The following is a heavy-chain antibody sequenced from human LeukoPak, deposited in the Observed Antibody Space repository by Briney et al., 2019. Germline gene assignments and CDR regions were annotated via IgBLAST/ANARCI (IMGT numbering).Heavy chain of an antibody. CDR1: AFTFSSYA. CDR2: ISGSGTST. V-gene: IGHV3-23*01. CDR3: AKGGGCIVGGTCSLSYYYGMDV. J-gene: IGHJ6*02. Sequence: GGSLRVSCAASAFTFSSYAMSWVRQAPGKGLEGVSAISGSGTSTFYADSVKGRFTISRDNSKNTLYLQMNSLRDEDTAVYYCAKGGGCIVGGTCSLSYYYGMDVWGQGTTVTVSS. D-gene: IGHD1-26*01.